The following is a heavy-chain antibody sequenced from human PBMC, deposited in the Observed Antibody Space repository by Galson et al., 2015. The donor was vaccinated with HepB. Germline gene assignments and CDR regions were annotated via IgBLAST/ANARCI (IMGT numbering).Heavy chain of an antibody. D-gene: IGHD6-19*01. J-gene: IGHJ4*02. CDR2: ISAYNGNA. CDR3: ARRAQWLDPYYFDY. Sequence: SVKVSCKASGYTFTSYGISWVRQAPGQGLEWMGWISAYNGNANYAQKLQGRVTMTTDTSTSTAYMELRSLRSDDTAVYYCARRAQWLDPYYFDYWGQGTLVTVSS. V-gene: IGHV1-18*01. CDR1: GYTFTSYG.